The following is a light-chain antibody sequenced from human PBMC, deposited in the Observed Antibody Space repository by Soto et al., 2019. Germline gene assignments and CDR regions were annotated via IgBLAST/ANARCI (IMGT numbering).Light chain of an antibody. V-gene: IGKV3-15*01. J-gene: IGKJ1*01. CDR1: QSITTN. CDR3: HQYENWPKT. CDR2: RAS. Sequence: IVMTQSPPTLSVSPGERATLSCRASQSITTNVAWFQQKPGQAPSLLIFRASVRASGVPARFSGSGSGTEFTLTISSLQSEDFAIYFCHQYENWPKTFDQGTKVEI.